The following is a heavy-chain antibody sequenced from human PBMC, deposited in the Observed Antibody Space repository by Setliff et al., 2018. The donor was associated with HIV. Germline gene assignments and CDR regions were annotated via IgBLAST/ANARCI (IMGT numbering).Heavy chain of an antibody. V-gene: IGHV4-38-2*01. Sequence: SETLSLTCAVSGYSISSGYYWGWIRQPPGKGLEWIGSIYHSGSTYYNPSLKSRVTISVDTSKNQFSLKLSSVTAADTAVYYCARGGTSSNWFGPWGQGTLVTVS. J-gene: IGHJ5*02. CDR3: ARGGTSSNWFGP. D-gene: IGHD2-2*01. CDR2: IYHSGST. CDR1: GYSISSGYY.